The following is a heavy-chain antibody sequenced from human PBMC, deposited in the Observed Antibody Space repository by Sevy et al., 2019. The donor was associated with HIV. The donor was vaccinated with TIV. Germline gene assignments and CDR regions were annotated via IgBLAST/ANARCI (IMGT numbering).Heavy chain of an antibody. CDR3: ARGADYFDSSVANFEY. J-gene: IGHJ4*02. CDR2: IWYDGSSK. CDR1: GFSFSNYG. Sequence: GGSLRLSCAASGFSFSNYGMHWVRQAPGKGLEGVALIWYDGSSKYYADSVKGRLTISRDNSKNTLSLQMNSLRAEDTAVYYCARGADYFDSSVANFEYWGQGTLVTVSS. V-gene: IGHV3-33*01. D-gene: IGHD3-22*01.